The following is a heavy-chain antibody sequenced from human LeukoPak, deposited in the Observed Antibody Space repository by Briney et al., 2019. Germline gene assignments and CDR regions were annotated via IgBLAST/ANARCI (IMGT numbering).Heavy chain of an antibody. D-gene: IGHD2-15*01. CDR3: ARGGTIPSDY. J-gene: IGHJ4*02. CDR2: IKLDGSDK. CDR1: GFTFSSYW. Sequence: GGSLRLSCAASGFTFSSYWMSWVRQAPGKGLEWVANIKLDGSDKYYVDSVKGRFTISRDNAKNSLYPQMNSLRAEDTAVYYCARGGTIPSDYWGRGTLVTVSS. V-gene: IGHV3-7*01.